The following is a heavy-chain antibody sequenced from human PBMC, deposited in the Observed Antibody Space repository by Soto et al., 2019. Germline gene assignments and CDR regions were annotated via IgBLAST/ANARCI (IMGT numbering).Heavy chain of an antibody. Sequence: GGSLRLSCAASGFTFSSYAMSWVRQAPGKGLEWVSAISGSGGSTYYADSVKGRFTISRDNSKNTLYLQMNSLRAEDTAGYYCAKDGYPDYYYYGMDVWGQGTTVAVSS. CDR2: ISGSGGST. CDR1: GFTFSSYA. CDR3: AKDGYPDYYYYGMDV. V-gene: IGHV3-23*01. D-gene: IGHD1-1*01. J-gene: IGHJ6*02.